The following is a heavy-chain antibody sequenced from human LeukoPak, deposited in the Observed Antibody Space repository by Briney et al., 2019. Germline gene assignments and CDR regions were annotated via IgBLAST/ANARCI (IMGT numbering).Heavy chain of an antibody. D-gene: IGHD1-1*01. CDR3: ATSRTFDY. Sequence: GGSLRLSCAASGFTFSSYWMNWVRQAPGKGLEWVANIKQDGSEIYYVDSVKGRFTISRDNAKNSLYPQMNSLRAEDTAVYYCATSRTFDYWGQGTLVTVSS. V-gene: IGHV3-7*03. J-gene: IGHJ4*02. CDR2: IKQDGSEI. CDR1: GFTFSSYW.